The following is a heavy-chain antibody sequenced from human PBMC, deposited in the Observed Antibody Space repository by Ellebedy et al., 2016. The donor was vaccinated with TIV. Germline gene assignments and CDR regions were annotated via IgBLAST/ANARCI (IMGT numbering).Heavy chain of an antibody. Sequence: ASVKVSXXASGYTFTSYYMHWVRQAPGQGLEWMGIINPSGGSTSYAQKFQGRVTMTRDTSTSTVYMELSSLRSEDTAVYYCARLGIAAAGTADYFDYWGQGTLVTVSS. D-gene: IGHD6-13*01. CDR2: INPSGGST. CDR3: ARLGIAAAGTADYFDY. J-gene: IGHJ4*02. CDR1: GYTFTSYY. V-gene: IGHV1-46*01.